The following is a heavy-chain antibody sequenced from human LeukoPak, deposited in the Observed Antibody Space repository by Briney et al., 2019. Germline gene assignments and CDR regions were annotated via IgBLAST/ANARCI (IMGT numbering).Heavy chain of an antibody. J-gene: IGHJ4*02. CDR2: ISGSGGST. CDR1: GFTFSSYA. Sequence: GGSLRLSCAASGFTFSSYAMSWVRQAPRKGLEWVSAISGSGGSTYYADSVKGRFTISRDNSKNTLYLQMNSLRAEDTAVYYCAKAGDIVVVPAASYFDYWGQGTLVTVSS. CDR3: AKAGDIVVVPAASYFDY. V-gene: IGHV3-23*01. D-gene: IGHD2-2*01.